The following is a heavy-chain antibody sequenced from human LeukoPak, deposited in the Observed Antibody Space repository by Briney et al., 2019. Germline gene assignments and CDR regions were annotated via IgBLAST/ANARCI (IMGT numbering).Heavy chain of an antibody. Sequence: GGSLRLSCAASGFTFSSYAMHWVRQAPGKGLEWVAVISYDGSNKYYADSVKGRFTISRDNSKNTLYLQMNSLRAEDTAVYYCARDRELGYWGQGTLVTVSS. CDR2: ISYDGSNK. CDR3: ARDRELGY. D-gene: IGHD1-1*01. CDR1: GFTFSSYA. V-gene: IGHV3-30-3*01. J-gene: IGHJ4*02.